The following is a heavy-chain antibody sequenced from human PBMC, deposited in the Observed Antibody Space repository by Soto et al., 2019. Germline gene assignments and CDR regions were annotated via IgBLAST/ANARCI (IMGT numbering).Heavy chain of an antibody. V-gene: IGHV4-59*08. D-gene: IGHD5-18*01. CDR2: IYYSGST. CDR1: GGSISSYY. CDR3: ARGREDTAFVSLYYFDY. J-gene: IGHJ4*02. Sequence: PSETLSLTCTVSGGSISSYYWSWIRQPPGKGLEWIGYIYYSGSTNYNPSLKSRVTISVDTSKNQFSLKLSSVTAADTAVYYCARGREDTAFVSLYYFDYWGQGTLVTAPQ.